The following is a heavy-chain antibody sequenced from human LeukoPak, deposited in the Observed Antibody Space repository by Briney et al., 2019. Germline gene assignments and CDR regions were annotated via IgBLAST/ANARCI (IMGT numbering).Heavy chain of an antibody. CDR2: INHSGST. Sequence: SETLSLTCAVYGGSFSGYYWSWIRQPPGRGLEWIGEINHSGSTNYNPSLKSRVTISVDTSKNQFSLKLSSVTAADTAVYYCARVYYDILTGYSADAFDIRGQGTMVTVSS. CDR1: GGSFSGYY. J-gene: IGHJ3*02. CDR3: ARVYYDILTGYSADAFDI. D-gene: IGHD3-9*01. V-gene: IGHV4-34*01.